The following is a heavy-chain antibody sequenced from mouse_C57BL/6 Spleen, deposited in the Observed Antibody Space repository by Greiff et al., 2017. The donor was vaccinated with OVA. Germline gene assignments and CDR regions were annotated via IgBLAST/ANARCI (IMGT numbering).Heavy chain of an antibody. CDR1: GYTFTSYW. CDR2: IDPSDSYT. J-gene: IGHJ4*01. CDR3: ARRGDEDAMDY. Sequence: VQLQQSGAELVMPGASVKLSCKASGYTFTSYWMHWVKQRPGQGLEWIGEIDPSDSYTNYNQKFKGKSTLTVDKSSSTAYMQLSSLTSEDSAVYYCARRGDEDAMDYWGQGTSVTVSS. V-gene: IGHV1-69*01. D-gene: IGHD3-3*01.